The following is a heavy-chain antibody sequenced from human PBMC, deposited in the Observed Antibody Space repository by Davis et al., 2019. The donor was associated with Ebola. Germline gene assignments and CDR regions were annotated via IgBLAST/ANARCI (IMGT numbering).Heavy chain of an antibody. CDR1: VLTFSSYA. D-gene: IGHD3-16*01. CDR3: AKWGLHYYYGMDV. J-gene: IGHJ6*02. V-gene: IGHV3-23*01. CDR2: ISGSGGTT. Sequence: GGSLRLSCADSVLTFSSYAMTWVRQAPGKGLEWVSAISGSGGTTYYAGSVKGRFTVSRDNSKKTMYLQMNSLRAEDTAVYYCAKWGLHYYYGMDVWGQGTTVTVSS.